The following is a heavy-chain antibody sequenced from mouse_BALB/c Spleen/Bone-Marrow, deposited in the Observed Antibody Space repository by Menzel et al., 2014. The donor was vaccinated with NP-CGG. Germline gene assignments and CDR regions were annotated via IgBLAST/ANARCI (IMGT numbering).Heavy chain of an antibody. J-gene: IGHJ1*01. CDR3: ARAGRGRYFDV. V-gene: IGHV14-3*02. Sequence: VQLQQSGVELVKPGASVKLPCTASGSNIKDTYMHWVKQRPEQGLEWIGRLDPANGNTKYDLKFQAKATITADTSSNTDYLKLSSLTSEDTAIYCWARAGRGRYFDVWGAGTTVPVSS. D-gene: IGHD4-1*01. CDR2: LDPANGNT. CDR1: GSNIKDTY.